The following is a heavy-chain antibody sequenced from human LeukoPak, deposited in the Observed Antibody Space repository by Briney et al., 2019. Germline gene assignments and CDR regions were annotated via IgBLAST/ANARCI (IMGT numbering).Heavy chain of an antibody. J-gene: IGHJ5*02. D-gene: IGHD2-21*01. V-gene: IGHV4-61*08. CDR3: ATVVIDAVGLQFDP. CDR2: IYYSGST. CDR1: GASISSGAYH. Sequence: SETLSLTCTVSGASISSGAYHWSWIRQPPGKGLEWIGYIYYSGSTNYNPSLKSRVTISVDTSKNQFSLKLSSVTAADTAVYYCATVVIDAVGLQFDPWGQGTLVTVSS.